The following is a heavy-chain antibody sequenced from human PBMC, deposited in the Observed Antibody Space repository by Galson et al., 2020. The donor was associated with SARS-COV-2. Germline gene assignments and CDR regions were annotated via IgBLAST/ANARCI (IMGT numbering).Heavy chain of an antibody. CDR2: INYSGNT. D-gene: IGHD3-22*01. Sequence: ASETLSLTCTVSGGSISSSSYYWGWIRQPPGKGLEWIGNINYSGNTYYNPSLKSRVTISVDTSKNQFSLKLSSVTAADTAVYYCARQGDSSGYYYCGSMVDYWGQGTLVTVSS. J-gene: IGHJ4*02. CDR1: GGSISSSSYY. CDR3: ARQGDSSGYYYCGSMVDY. V-gene: IGHV4-39*01.